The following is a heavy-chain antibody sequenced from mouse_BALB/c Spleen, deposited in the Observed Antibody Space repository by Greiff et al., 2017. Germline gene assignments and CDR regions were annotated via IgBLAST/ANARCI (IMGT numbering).Heavy chain of an antibody. CDR1: GYSITSDYA. J-gene: IGHJ2*01. CDR2: ISYSGST. Sequence: EVKVEESGPGLVKPSQSLSLTCTVTGYSITSDYAWNWIRQFPGNKLEWMGYISYSGSTSYNPSLKSRISITRDTSKNQFFLQLNSVTTEDTATYYCARDSYYYGSSLYYFDYWGQGTTLTVSS. V-gene: IGHV3-2*02. CDR3: ARDSYYYGSSLYYFDY. D-gene: IGHD1-1*01.